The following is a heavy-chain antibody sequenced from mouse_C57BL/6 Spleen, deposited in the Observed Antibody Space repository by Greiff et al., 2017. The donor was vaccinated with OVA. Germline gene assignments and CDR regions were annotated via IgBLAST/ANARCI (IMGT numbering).Heavy chain of an antibody. D-gene: IGHD1-1*01. J-gene: IGHJ1*03. Sequence: VQLQQPGAELVMPGASVKLSCKASGYTFTSYWMHWVKQRPGQGLEWIGEIDPSDSYTNYNQKFKGKSTLNADKSSSTAYMQLSSLTSEDSAVYFCARSGGSSYWYFDVWGTGTTVTVSS. CDR2: IDPSDSYT. V-gene: IGHV1-69*01. CDR1: GYTFTSYW. CDR3: ARSGGSSYWYFDV.